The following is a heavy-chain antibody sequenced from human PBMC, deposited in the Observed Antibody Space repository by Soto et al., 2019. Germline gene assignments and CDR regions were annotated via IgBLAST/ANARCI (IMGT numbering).Heavy chain of an antibody. CDR1: GYTFTSND. CDR2: INTYNGNT. D-gene: IGHD3-10*01. CDR3: ARGVGSGTYYNQYNWFDP. V-gene: IGHV1-18*01. Sequence: ASVKVSCKGSGYTFTSNDINWVRQATGQGLEWMGWINTYNGNTNHAQKLQGRVTMATDTSTSTAYMELRSLRSDDTAVYYCARGVGSGTYYNQYNWFDPWGQGTLVTVSS. J-gene: IGHJ5*02.